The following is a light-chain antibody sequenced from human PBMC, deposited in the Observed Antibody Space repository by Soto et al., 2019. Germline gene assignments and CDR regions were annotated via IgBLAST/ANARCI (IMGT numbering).Light chain of an antibody. J-gene: IGKJ4*01. CDR2: GAS. Sequence: EIELTQSPGTLSLSPGERATLSCRASQSVSSSYLAWYQQNPGQAPRLLIHGASSRATGIPDRFSGSGSGTDFTLTISRLEPEDFAVYYCQQYGSSPPLTFGGGTKVDIK. CDR3: QQYGSSPPLT. V-gene: IGKV3-20*01. CDR1: QSVSSSY.